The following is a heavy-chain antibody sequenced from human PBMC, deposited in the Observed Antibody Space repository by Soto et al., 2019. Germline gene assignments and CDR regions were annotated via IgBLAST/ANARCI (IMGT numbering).Heavy chain of an antibody. CDR1: GFTFSSYA. V-gene: IGHV3-23*01. D-gene: IGHD5-12*01. J-gene: IGHJ4*02. Sequence: GGSLRLSCAASGFTFSSYAMSWVRQAPGKGLEWVSAISGSGGSTYYADSVKGRFTISRDNSKNTLYLQMNSLRAEDTAVYYCAKVFGYNGYSIPRCYIDYWGQGTLVTVSS. CDR3: AKVFGYNGYSIPRCYIDY. CDR2: ISGSGGST.